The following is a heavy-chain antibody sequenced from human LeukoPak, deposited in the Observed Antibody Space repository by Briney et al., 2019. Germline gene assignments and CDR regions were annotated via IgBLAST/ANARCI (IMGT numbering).Heavy chain of an antibody. D-gene: IGHD6-13*01. V-gene: IGHV3-30*02. CDR2: IWYDGSNK. J-gene: IGHJ4*02. Sequence: GGSLRLSCAASGLTFRSYGMHWVRQAPGKGLEWVAVIWYDGSNKYYSDSVKGRFTISRDSSKNTLYLQMNSLRAEDTAVYYCAKEEQQLISHGFDYWGQGTLVTVSS. CDR3: AKEEQQLISHGFDY. CDR1: GLTFRSYG.